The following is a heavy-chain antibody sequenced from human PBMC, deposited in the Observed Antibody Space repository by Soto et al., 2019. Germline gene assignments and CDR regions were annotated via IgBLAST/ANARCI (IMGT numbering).Heavy chain of an antibody. CDR1: GGSFSGYY. V-gene: IGHV4-34*01. CDR3: ARGDIAVAGDYYYGMDV. Sequence: SETLSLTCAVYGGSFSGYYWSWIRQPPGKGLEWIGEINHSGSTNYNPSLKSRVTISVDTSKNQFSLKLSSVTAADTAVYYCARGDIAVAGDYYYGMDVWGQGTTVTVS. CDR2: INHSGST. D-gene: IGHD6-19*01. J-gene: IGHJ6*02.